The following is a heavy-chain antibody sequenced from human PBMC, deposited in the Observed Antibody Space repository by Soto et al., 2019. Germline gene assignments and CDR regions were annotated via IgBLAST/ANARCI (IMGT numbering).Heavy chain of an antibody. CDR3: ARAKVGSYYYGMDV. D-gene: IGHD2-2*01. CDR2: IYHSGST. CDR1: GFTISSSNW. J-gene: IGHJ6*02. Sequence: SETLSLTCAVSGFTISSSNWWSWVRQPPGKGLEWIGEIYHSGSTNYNPSLKSRVTISVDKSKNQFSLKLSSVTAADTAVYYCARAKVGSYYYGMDVWGQGTTVTVSS. V-gene: IGHV4-4*02.